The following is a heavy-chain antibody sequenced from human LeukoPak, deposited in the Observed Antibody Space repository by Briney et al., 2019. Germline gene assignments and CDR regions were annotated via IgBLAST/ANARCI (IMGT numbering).Heavy chain of an antibody. Sequence: PGGSLRLSCAASGFTFSSYAMSWVRQAPGKGLEWVSHIGANGNTYYADSVEGRFTISRDISKNTLFLQINSLRADDTAVYYCARRRDSSGGKDFDYWGQGTLVTVSS. CDR1: GFTFSSYA. V-gene: IGHV3-23*01. D-gene: IGHD6-19*01. CDR3: ARRRDSSGGKDFDY. J-gene: IGHJ4*02. CDR2: IGANGNT.